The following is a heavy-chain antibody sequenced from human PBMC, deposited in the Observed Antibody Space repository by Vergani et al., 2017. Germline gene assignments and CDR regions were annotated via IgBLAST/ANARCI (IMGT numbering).Heavy chain of an antibody. Sequence: QVQLVESGGGVVQPGGSLRLSCAASVFTFNNYGTNWVRQAPGKGLEWVAFIRFDGSNTYYADSLKGRFTISRDNSQNSLYLQMNSLRAEDTAVYYCAKTLLTFSRASGDHYYYYGMDVWGQGP. V-gene: IGHV3-30*02. J-gene: IGHJ6*02. D-gene: IGHD2-2*01. CDR3: AKTLLTFSRASGDHYYYYGMDV. CDR1: VFTFNNYG. CDR2: IRFDGSNT.